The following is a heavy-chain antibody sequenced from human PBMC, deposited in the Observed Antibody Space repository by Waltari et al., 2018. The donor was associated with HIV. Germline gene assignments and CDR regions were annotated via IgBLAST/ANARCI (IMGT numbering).Heavy chain of an antibody. CDR1: GYSLSRAYF. CDR3: ARFYSSSSHVSS. CDR2: LDHSGSA. V-gene: IGHV4-38-2*02. D-gene: IGHD6-6*01. J-gene: IGHJ5*02. Sequence: QVQLQESGPGLVRPSEPLSLTCTVFGYSLSRAYFWGWIRQTPGKGLEWIGNLDHSGSAFTNPSLKSRVTMSMDTSKNQFSLKLTSATAADTAMYYCARFYSSSSHVSSWGPGTLVSVSS.